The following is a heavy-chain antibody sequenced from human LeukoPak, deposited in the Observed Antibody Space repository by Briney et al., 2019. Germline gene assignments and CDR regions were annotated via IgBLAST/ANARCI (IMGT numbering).Heavy chain of an antibody. V-gene: IGHV4-4*07. CDR1: GGSISGYY. J-gene: IGHJ6*02. CDR3: ARGDSTNQDGDYYGLDV. Sequence: SETQSLTCTVSGGSISGYYWSWIRQSAGKGLEWIGRIYSSGSTNYNPSLKSRATMSVDTSKNHFSLNLSSVTAADTAVYYCARGDSTNQDGDYYGLDVWGQGTTVTVSS. D-gene: IGHD5/OR15-5a*01. CDR2: IYSSGST.